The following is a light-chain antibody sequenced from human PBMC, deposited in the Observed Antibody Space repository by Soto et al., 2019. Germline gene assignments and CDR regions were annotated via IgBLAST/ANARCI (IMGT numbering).Light chain of an antibody. CDR1: QRISRS. V-gene: IGKV1-5*01. CDR3: QQYSSYRT. J-gene: IGKJ1*01. Sequence: DIQMTQSPSTLSASVGDRVSITCRASQRISRSLAWYQQKSGKAPKLLIYDASNLHSGVPSRFTGSGSGTEFTLTISSLQPDDFAIYYCQQYSSYRTFGQGTKVDI. CDR2: DAS.